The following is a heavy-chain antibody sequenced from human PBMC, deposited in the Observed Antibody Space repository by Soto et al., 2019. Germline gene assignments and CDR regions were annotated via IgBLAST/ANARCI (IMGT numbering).Heavy chain of an antibody. V-gene: IGHV3-23*01. Sequence: EVQVLESGGGLVQPGGSLRLSCAASGFTFSIYAMSWVRQAPGKGLAWVSAISDSGRIYYADSVKGRLTISRDNSKNTVFLQMRSPRADDTAVYYCATRSYIGVWDPHADVEVWGQGTRVSVSS. CDR2: ISDSGRI. CDR1: GFTFSIYA. J-gene: IGHJ6*02. CDR3: ATRSYIGVWDPHADVEV. D-gene: IGHD1-26*01.